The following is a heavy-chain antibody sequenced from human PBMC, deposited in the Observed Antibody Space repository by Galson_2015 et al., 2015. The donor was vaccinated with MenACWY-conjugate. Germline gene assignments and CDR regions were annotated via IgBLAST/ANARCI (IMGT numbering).Heavy chain of an antibody. CDR3: VRSQTTTVIMSV. D-gene: IGHD1-1*01. Sequence: QSGAEVKKPGESLTISCKGSGYSFTRHWIGWVRQMPGKGLEWMGFVYPSDSDVKYSPSFQGQVTISVDKSTGTAYLQWNSLKASDTAMYYCVRSQTTTVIMSVWGQGTVVSVSS. V-gene: IGHV5-51*01. J-gene: IGHJ4*02. CDR2: VYPSDSDV. CDR1: GYSFTRHW.